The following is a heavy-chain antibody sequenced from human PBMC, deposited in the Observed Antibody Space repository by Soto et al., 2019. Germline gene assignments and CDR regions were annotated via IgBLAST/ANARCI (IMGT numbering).Heavy chain of an antibody. D-gene: IGHD3-9*01. CDR1: GFTFDDYA. CDR3: AKDKSDGLRYFDSKTGGMDV. V-gene: IGHV3-9*01. J-gene: IGHJ6*02. Sequence: PAGSLRLSCAASGFTFDDYAMHWVRQAPGKGLEWVSGISWNSGSIGYADSVKGRFTISRDNAKNSLYLQMNSLRAEDTALYYCAKDKSDGLRYFDSKTGGMDVWGQGTTVTVSS. CDR2: ISWNSGSI.